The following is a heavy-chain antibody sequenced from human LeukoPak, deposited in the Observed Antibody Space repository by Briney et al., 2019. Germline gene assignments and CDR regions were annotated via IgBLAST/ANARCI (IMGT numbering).Heavy chain of an antibody. D-gene: IGHD6-19*01. CDR3: AREDSGWQTDY. Sequence: GASVKVSCKASGYTFTSYYMHWVRQAPGQGLEWMGIINPSGGSTSYAQKFQGRVTMTRDTSTSTAYMELSSLRSEDTAVYYCAREDSGWQTDYWGQGTLVTVSS. CDR2: INPSGGST. J-gene: IGHJ4*02. V-gene: IGHV1-46*03. CDR1: GYTFTSYY.